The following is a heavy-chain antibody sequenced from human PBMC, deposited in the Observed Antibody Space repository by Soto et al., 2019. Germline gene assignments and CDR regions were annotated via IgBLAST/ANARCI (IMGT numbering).Heavy chain of an antibody. CDR3: ATRTSVVGIVTFY. CDR2: IHQSGDT. Sequence: QVQLKESGPGLVTPWGTLSLTCAVSGDSVSNGNWWCWVRQPPGRGLEWVGEIHQSGDTNYNPSLKSRVTVSADRSNNQYSLRLNSVTAADTAMYYCATRTSVVGIVTFYWCQGILVTVSS. V-gene: IGHV4-4*02. J-gene: IGHJ4*02. D-gene: IGHD3-16*01. CDR1: GDSVSNGNW.